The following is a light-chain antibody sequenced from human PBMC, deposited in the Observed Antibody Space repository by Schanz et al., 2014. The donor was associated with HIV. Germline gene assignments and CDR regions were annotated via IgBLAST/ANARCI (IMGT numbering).Light chain of an antibody. Sequence: QSVLTQPPSVSAAPRQRVTISCSGSSSNIGNNAVNWYQQLPGKAPKLLIYYDDLLPSGVSDRFSGSKSGTSASLAISGLQSEDEADYYCAAWDVNLNGPVFGGGTKLTVL. CDR2: YDD. J-gene: IGLJ2*01. V-gene: IGLV1-36*01. CDR1: SSNIGNNA. CDR3: AAWDVNLNGPV.